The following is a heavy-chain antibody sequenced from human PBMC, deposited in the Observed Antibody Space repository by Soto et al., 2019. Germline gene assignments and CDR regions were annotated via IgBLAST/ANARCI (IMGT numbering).Heavy chain of an antibody. Sequence: SETLSLTCTVSGGSISSGDYYWSWIRQPPGKGLEWIGYIYYSGSTYYNPSLKSRVTISVDTSKNQFSLKLSSVTAADTAVYYCARGSNYDSSGYYHRGPFFYYGMDVWGQGTTVTVSS. CDR1: GGSISSGDYY. CDR2: IYYSGST. J-gene: IGHJ6*02. V-gene: IGHV4-30-4*01. D-gene: IGHD3-22*01. CDR3: ARGSNYDSSGYYHRGPFFYYGMDV.